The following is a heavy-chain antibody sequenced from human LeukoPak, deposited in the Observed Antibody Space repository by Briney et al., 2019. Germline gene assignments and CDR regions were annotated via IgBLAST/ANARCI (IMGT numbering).Heavy chain of an antibody. CDR1: GASISGYY. V-gene: IGHV4-4*07. Sequence: PSETLSLTCTVSGASISGYYWSWTRQPAGKGLEWNGRIYSSGSTNYNPSLKSRVTMSVDTSKNQFSLKLSSVTAADTAVYYCARDGKWLTLYYFDYWGQGTLVTVSS. CDR2: IYSSGST. J-gene: IGHJ4*02. D-gene: IGHD3-22*01. CDR3: ARDGKWLTLYYFDY.